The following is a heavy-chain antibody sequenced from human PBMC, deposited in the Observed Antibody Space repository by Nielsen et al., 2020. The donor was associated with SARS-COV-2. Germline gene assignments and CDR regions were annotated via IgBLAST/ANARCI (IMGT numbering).Heavy chain of an antibody. J-gene: IGHJ6*02. CDR3: TRRVAGGTMDV. CDR1: GFTFANYG. V-gene: IGHV3-23*01. Sequence: GESLKISCAASGFTFANYGIHWVRQAPGKGLEWVSTIGVSGGGTYYADSLKGRFTISRDNSKNTLYLQMNSLGADDTAIYYCTRRVAGGTMDVWGQGTTVTVSS. D-gene: IGHD6-19*01. CDR2: IGVSGGGT.